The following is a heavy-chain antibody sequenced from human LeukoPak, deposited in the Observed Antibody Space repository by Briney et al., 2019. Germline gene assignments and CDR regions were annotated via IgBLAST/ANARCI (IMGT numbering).Heavy chain of an antibody. CDR1: GGTFSSYA. J-gene: IGHJ3*02. V-gene: IGHV1-69*04. CDR3: ARAGAVAGTWDAFDI. CDR2: IIPILGIA. Sequence: ASVKVSCKASGGTFSSYAISWVRQAPGQGLEWMGRIIPILGIANYAQKFQGRVTITADKSTSTVYMELSSLRSGDTAVYYCARAGAVAGTWDAFDIWGQGTMVTVSS. D-gene: IGHD6-19*01.